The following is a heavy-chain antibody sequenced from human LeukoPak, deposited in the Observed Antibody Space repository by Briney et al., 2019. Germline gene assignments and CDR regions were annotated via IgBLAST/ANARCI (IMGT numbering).Heavy chain of an antibody. V-gene: IGHV1-2*02. CDR3: ARLSAL. CDR1: GYPFSDYY. CDR2: IDPKNGDT. J-gene: IGHJ4*02. Sequence: GASVKVSCKTSGYPFSDYYIHWIRQASGQGLESMGWIDPKNGDTKYAQRSQGRLTISMDTSIDTVYMELSSLRYDDTAVYYCARLSALWGQGILVTVSS.